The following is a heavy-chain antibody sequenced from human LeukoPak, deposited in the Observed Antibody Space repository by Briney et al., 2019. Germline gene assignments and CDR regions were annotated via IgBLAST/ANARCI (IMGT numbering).Heavy chain of an antibody. CDR2: INYSGRT. Sequence: PSETLSLTCAIYSESFSGYFWSWIRQPPGKGLEWIGEINYSGRTNCHPSLKSRVTISVDTSKNQFSLNLSSGTAADTAVYYFARGRGGYPDWGQGTMVTVSS. D-gene: IGHD5-12*01. CDR3: ARGRGGYPD. J-gene: IGHJ3*01. CDR1: SESFSGYF. V-gene: IGHV4-34*01.